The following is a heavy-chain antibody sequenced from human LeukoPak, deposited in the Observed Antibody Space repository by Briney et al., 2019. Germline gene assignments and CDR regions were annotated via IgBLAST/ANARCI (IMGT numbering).Heavy chain of an antibody. Sequence: GGSLRLSCTASGFTFNSYRMHWVRQAPGKGLEWVAVISYDGSNKYYADSVKGRFTISRDNSRNTLYLQMNSLRPEDTAVYYCAKAIWVAATSSWFCLDYWGQGTLVTVSS. CDR1: GFTFNSYR. V-gene: IGHV3-30*18. J-gene: IGHJ4*02. D-gene: IGHD3-10*01. CDR2: ISYDGSNK. CDR3: AKAIWVAATSSWFCLDY.